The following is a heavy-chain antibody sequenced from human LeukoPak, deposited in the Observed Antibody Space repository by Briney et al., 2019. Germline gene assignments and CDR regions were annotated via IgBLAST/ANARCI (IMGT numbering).Heavy chain of an antibody. D-gene: IGHD5-18*01. V-gene: IGHV3-30*02. CDR3: AKDLKSQIRHYFDY. CDR2: MSYDGQIK. Sequence: GGSLRLSCSASGFTFSSYAMHWVRQAPGKGLEWVAFMSYDGQIKYNRASVQGQFTISRDNSKNTVHLQMNSLRAEDSAVYYCAKDLKSQIRHYFDYWGQGTLVTVSS. J-gene: IGHJ4*02. CDR1: GFTFSSYA.